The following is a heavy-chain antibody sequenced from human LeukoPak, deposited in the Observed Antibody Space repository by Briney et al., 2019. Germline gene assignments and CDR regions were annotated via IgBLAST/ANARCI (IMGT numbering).Heavy chain of an antibody. Sequence: PGGSLRLSCAASGFTFSDYYMSWIRQAPGKGLEWVSAISGSGGSTYYADSVKGRFTISRDISKTTLFLQMSSLRAEDTAIYYCAKSPARETRYNWFDLWGQGALVTVSS. CDR3: AKSPARETRYNWFDL. V-gene: IGHV3-23*01. CDR2: ISGSGGST. J-gene: IGHJ5*02. D-gene: IGHD2-2*01. CDR1: GFTFSDYY.